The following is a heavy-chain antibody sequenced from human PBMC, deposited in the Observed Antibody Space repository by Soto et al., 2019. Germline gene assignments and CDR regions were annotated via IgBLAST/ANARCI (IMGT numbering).Heavy chain of an antibody. Sequence: SETLSLTCTVSGGSISSGGYSWTWIRQHPGKGLEWIGYIYYSGSTYYNPSLKSRVTISVDTSKNQFSLRLSSVTAADTAVYYCARERPDGCRLDPWGQGTLVTVSS. CDR2: IYYSGST. D-gene: IGHD6-19*01. CDR3: ARERPDGCRLDP. J-gene: IGHJ5*02. CDR1: GGSISSGGYS. V-gene: IGHV4-30-4*08.